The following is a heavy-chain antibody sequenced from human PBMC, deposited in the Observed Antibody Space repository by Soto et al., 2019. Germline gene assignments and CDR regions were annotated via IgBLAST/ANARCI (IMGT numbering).Heavy chain of an antibody. CDR1: GFSFRTYG. V-gene: IGHV3-33*01. CDR2: ISPK. J-gene: IGHJ4*02. CDR3: VRDYYHFSGSYSDIPLDY. Sequence: QVQLVESGGGLVQPGTSLRLSCAVSGFSFRTYGFHWVRQPPGKGLQWVAVISPKGHSDSVEGRFIISRDNSKNTLYLQMSSLRAEDTALYHCVRDYYHFSGSYSDIPLDYWGQGALVTVSS. D-gene: IGHD3-10*01.